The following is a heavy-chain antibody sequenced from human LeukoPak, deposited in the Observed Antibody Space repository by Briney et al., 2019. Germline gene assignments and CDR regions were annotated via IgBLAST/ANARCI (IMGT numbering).Heavy chain of an antibody. CDR1: GGSISTYY. J-gene: IGHJ4*02. D-gene: IGHD4-17*01. CDR2: VYYSGIT. CDR3: AREGDYSNFDY. Sequence: PSETLSLTCTVSGGSISTYYWSWIRQPPGKGLEWIGYVYYSGITNSNPSLTRRVTIGVDTSKNQFSLRLRSVTAADTAVYYCAREGDYSNFDYWGQGILVTVSS. V-gene: IGHV4-59*01.